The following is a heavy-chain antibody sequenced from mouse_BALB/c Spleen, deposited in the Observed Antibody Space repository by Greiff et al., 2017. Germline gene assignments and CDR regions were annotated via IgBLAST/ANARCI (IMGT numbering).Heavy chain of an antibody. D-gene: IGHD1-2*01. CDR2: INPYNGDT. J-gene: IGHJ4*01. CDR3: AREGNGREYYYAMDY. CDR1: GYSFTGYF. V-gene: IGHV1-20*02. Sequence: EVKLMESGPELVKPGASVKISCKASGYSFTGYFMNWVMQSHGKSLEWIGRINPYNGDTFYNQKFKGKATLTVDKSSSTAHMELRSLASEDSAVYYCAREGNGREYYYAMDYWGQGTSVTVSS.